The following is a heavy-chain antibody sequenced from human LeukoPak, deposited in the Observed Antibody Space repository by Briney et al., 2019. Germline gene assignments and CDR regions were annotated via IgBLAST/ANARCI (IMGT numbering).Heavy chain of an antibody. V-gene: IGHV3-30*03. CDR2: ISYDGSKQ. Sequence: GGSLRLSCAASGFTFTNHGLHWVRQAPGKGLEWVTFISYDGSKQYYADSVKGRFTISRDNSKNTMFLQMNSLGAEDTAVYYCARDLESITGTIGYYYGLDVWGRGTTVTVSS. CDR1: GFTFTNHG. CDR3: ARDLESITGTIGYYYGLDV. J-gene: IGHJ6*01. D-gene: IGHD1-20*01.